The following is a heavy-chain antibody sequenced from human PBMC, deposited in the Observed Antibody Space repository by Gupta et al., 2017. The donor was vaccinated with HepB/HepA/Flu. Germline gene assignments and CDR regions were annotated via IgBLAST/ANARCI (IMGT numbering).Heavy chain of an antibody. CDR3: ARVEGTSYYYGSGTHFPLDF. V-gene: IGHV5-51*01. CDR1: GYSFTSYW. D-gene: IGHD3-10*01. Sequence: EVQLVQSGTEVKKPGESLKISCKGSGYSFTSYWIGLVRQVPGKGLEWMGIISPSDSDTRYSPSFEGQVTISVDKSISTTYLQWSSLKASDTAIYYCARVEGTSYYYGSGTHFPLDFWGHGTLVAVSS. J-gene: IGHJ4*01. CDR2: ISPSDSDT.